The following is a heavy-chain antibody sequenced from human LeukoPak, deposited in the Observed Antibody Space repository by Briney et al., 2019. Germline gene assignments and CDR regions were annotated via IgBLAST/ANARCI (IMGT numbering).Heavy chain of an antibody. CDR2: IWFDGGNK. D-gene: IGHD3-10*01. CDR3: ARDSSSGFDY. CDR1: GFTFSSYG. V-gene: IGHV3-33*01. J-gene: IGHJ4*02. Sequence: GGCLRLSCAASGFTFSSYGMHWVRQAPGGGLGWVAVIWFDGGNKYYADSVKGRFTISRDNSKNTLYLQMNSLRAEDTAVYYCARDSSSGFDYWGQGTPVTVSS.